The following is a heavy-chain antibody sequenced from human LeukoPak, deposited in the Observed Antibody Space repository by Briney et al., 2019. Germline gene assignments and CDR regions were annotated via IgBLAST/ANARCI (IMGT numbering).Heavy chain of an antibody. V-gene: IGHV4-59*01. Sequence: SETLSLTCTVSGGSISSYYWSWIRQPPGKGLEWIGYIYYSGSTNYNPSLKSRVTISVDTSKNQFSLKLSSVTAADTAVYYCAREDASAAGIDHWGQGTLVTVSS. CDR1: GGSISSYY. J-gene: IGHJ4*02. D-gene: IGHD6-13*01. CDR2: IYYSGST. CDR3: AREDASAAGIDH.